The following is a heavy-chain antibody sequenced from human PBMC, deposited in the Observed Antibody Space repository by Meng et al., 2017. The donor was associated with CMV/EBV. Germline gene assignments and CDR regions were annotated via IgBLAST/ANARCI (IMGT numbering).Heavy chain of an antibody. CDR3: ARGEGHSGSYYFYFDY. Sequence: SETLSLTCTVSGGSISSYYWSWIRQPPGKGLEWIGYIYYSGSPNYNPSLKSRVTISVDTSKNQFSLKLSSVTAADTAVYYCARGEGHSGSYYFYFDYWGQGTLVTVSS. D-gene: IGHD1-26*01. J-gene: IGHJ4*02. CDR1: GGSISSYY. V-gene: IGHV4-59*01. CDR2: IYYSGSP.